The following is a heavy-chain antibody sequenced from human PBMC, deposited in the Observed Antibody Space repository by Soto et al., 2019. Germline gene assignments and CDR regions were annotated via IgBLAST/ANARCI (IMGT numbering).Heavy chain of an antibody. CDR1: GFTFSSYG. CDR3: ASDLGYCSGGSCPRLGIIDY. J-gene: IGHJ4*02. D-gene: IGHD2-15*01. V-gene: IGHV3-33*01. CDR2: TWYDGSNK. Sequence: QVQLVESGGGVVQPGRSLRLSCAASGFTFSSYGMHWVRQAPGKGLEWVAVTWYDGSNKYYADSVKGRFTISRDNSKNTLYLQMNRLRAEDTAVYYCASDLGYCSGGSCPRLGIIDYWGQGTLVTVSS.